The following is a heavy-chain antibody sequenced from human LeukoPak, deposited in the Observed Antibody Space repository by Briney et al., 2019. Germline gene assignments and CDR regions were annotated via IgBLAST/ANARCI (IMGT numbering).Heavy chain of an antibody. CDR3: ARSRLERGHFDY. V-gene: IGHV1-46*01. D-gene: IGHD5-24*01. J-gene: IGHJ4*02. CDR2: INPSGDTT. CDR1: GYTFTSYY. Sequence: GASVKVSCKASGYTFTSYYMHWVRQAPGQGLEWMGIINPSGDTTTNTQKFQGRVTMTRDTSTSTVYMELSSLRSEDTAVYYCARSRLERGHFDYWGQGTLVTVSS.